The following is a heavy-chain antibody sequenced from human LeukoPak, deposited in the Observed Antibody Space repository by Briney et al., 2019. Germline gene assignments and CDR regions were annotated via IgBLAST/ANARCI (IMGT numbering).Heavy chain of an antibody. J-gene: IGHJ4*02. CDR3: AREAYGKYFFDY. CDR1: GFTVSSNY. D-gene: IGHD2-21*01. V-gene: IGHV3-53*01. CDR2: IHTGGTT. Sequence: PGGSLRLSCAASGFTVSSNYMSWVRQAPRKGLEWGSGIHTGGTTYYADSVKGRFTISRDNAKNTLYLQINSLRAEDTAVYYCAREAYGKYFFDYWGQRTLVTLPS.